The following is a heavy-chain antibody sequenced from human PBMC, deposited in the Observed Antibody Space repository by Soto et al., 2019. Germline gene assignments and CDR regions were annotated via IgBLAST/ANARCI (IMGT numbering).Heavy chain of an antibody. CDR1: GFTFSNYA. CDR2: ISSSGGST. D-gene: IGHD6-13*01. V-gene: IGHV3-23*01. J-gene: IGHJ4*02. CDR3: ARALSSSWFFYLDY. Sequence: GGSLRLSCAASGFTFSNYAMSWVRPAPGKGLDWVSCISSSGGSTYYADSVKGRFTISRDNSKNTLYLQMNSLRADDTAVYYCARALSSSWFFYLDYWGQGALVTVSS.